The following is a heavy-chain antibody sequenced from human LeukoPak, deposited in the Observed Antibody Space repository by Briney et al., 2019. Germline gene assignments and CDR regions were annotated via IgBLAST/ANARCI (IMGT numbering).Heavy chain of an antibody. J-gene: IGHJ4*02. CDR1: GFTFRNYA. CDR3: ARMYYDRGGHYYAY. Sequence: GGSLRLSCAASGFTFRNYAMHWVRQAPGEGLEYVSAITGDGGTTYYARSVKDRFTISRDNSKNTLYLQMGSLRAEDMAVYYCARMYYDRGGHYYAYWGQPTLVTVSS. D-gene: IGHD3-22*01. V-gene: IGHV3-64*01. CDR2: ITGDGGTT.